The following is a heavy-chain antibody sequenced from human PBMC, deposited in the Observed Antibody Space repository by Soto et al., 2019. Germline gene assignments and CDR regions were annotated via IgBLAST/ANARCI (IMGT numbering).Heavy chain of an antibody. J-gene: IGHJ3*02. Sequence: QVQVVEFGGGVVQPGRSLRLSCAASGFTFSSYAMHWVRQAPGKGLEWVAVISYDGNNKYYADSVKGRFTISRDNSKNTLYVQMNSLRAEDTAVYYCARGTGSSLRDAFDIWGQGTMVTVSS. CDR2: ISYDGNNK. CDR1: GFTFSSYA. CDR3: ARGTGSSLRDAFDI. V-gene: IGHV3-30-3*01. D-gene: IGHD1-26*01.